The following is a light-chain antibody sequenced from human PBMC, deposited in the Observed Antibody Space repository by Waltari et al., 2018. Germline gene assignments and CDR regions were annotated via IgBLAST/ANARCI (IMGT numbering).Light chain of an antibody. J-gene: IGKJ1*01. Sequence: DIQMTQSPSTLSASVGDRVTLTCRASQNINTWLAWHQQKPGKAPKLLIYKASSLESGVPSRFSGSGSGREFTLTISSLQPDDFATYYCLQYNGEPRTFGQGTKVEVK. CDR1: QNINTW. CDR2: KAS. CDR3: LQYNGEPRT. V-gene: IGKV1-5*03.